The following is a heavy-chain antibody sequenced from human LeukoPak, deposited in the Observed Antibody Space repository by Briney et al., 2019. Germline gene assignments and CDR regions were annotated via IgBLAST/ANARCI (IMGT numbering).Heavy chain of an antibody. J-gene: IGHJ6*03. CDR1: GFTISSYT. Sequence: GGSLRLSCAVSGFTISSYTMHWVRQAPGKGLEWVSSISGSSYYINYEDSVKGRFTISRDNAKNSVSLQMIRLRVEDTGVYYCASQEGGYDAMKDYYYYYMDVWGKGTTVTISS. CDR3: ASQEGGYDAMKDYYYYYMDV. CDR2: ISGSSYYI. D-gene: IGHD5-12*01. V-gene: IGHV3-21*01.